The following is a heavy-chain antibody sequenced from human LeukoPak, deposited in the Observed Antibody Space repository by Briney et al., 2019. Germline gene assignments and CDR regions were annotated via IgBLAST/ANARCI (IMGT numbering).Heavy chain of an antibody. V-gene: IGHV3-9*01. J-gene: IGHJ6*02. CDR2: ISWNSGGI. D-gene: IGHD3-9*01. CDR1: GFTFADYA. Sequence: GGSLRLSCAASGFTFADYAVHWVRQAPGKGLEWVSGISWNSGGIGYADSVKGRFTISRDNSKNTLYLQMNSLRAEDTAVYYCAKESAYYDILTGSYGMDVWGQGTTVTVSS. CDR3: AKESAYYDILTGSYGMDV.